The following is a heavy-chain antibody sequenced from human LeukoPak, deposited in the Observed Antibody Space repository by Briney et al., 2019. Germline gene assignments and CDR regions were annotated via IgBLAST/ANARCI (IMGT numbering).Heavy chain of an antibody. J-gene: IGHJ4*02. V-gene: IGHV3-7*01. CDR2: IKQDGREK. CDR3: ARGGDYYDSSGYYYMVY. Sequence: GGSLRLSCAASGFTFSSYWMGWVRQAPGKGREWVANIKQDGREKYYVESVKGRFTISRDNAKNSLYLQINSLRAEDTAVYYCARGGDYYDSSGYYYMVYWGQGTLVIVSS. D-gene: IGHD3-22*01. CDR1: GFTFSSYW.